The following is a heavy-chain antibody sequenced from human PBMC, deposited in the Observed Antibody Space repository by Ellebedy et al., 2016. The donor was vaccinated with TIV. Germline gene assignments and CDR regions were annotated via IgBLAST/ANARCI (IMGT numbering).Heavy chain of an antibody. CDR1: GGSISSSSYY. Sequence: MPSETLSPTCTLSGGSISSSSYYWGWIRQPPGKGLEWIGSIYYSGSTYYNPSLKSRVTISVDTSKNQFSLKLSSVTAADTAVYYCALGNYDILTGYNDWYFDLWGRGTLVTVSS. CDR3: ALGNYDILTGYNDWYFDL. D-gene: IGHD3-9*01. CDR2: IYYSGST. V-gene: IGHV4-39*01. J-gene: IGHJ2*01.